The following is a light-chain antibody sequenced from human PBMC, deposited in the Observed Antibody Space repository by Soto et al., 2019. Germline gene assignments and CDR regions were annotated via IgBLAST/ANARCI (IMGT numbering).Light chain of an antibody. CDR3: SSHTSGSTRV. CDR1: FSDVGGYDY. J-gene: IGLJ1*01. CDR2: EAT. Sequence: QSVLTQPASVSGSPGQSIAISSTGTFSDVGGYDYVSWYQKNPDKAPKLMIYEATKRPSGVSNRFSGSKSGNTASLTISGLQPEDEADYYCSSHTSGSTRVFGSGTKVTVL. V-gene: IGLV2-14*01.